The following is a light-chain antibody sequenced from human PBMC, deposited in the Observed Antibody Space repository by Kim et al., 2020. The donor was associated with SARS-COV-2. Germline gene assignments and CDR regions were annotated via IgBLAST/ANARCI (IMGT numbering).Light chain of an antibody. Sequence: LEQTVKITCQGDSLRSFYASWYQQKPGQAPALVIYCKNNRPSGIPDRFSGSSSGNTASLTITGAQAEDEADYYCNARDSSGNHWVFGGGTQLTVL. J-gene: IGLJ3*02. CDR1: SLRSFY. CDR2: CKN. V-gene: IGLV3-19*01. CDR3: NARDSSGNHWV.